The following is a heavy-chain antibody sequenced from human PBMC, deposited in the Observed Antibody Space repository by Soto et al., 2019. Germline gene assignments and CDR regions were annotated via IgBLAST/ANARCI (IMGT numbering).Heavy chain of an antibody. V-gene: IGHV3-33*01. D-gene: IGHD3-22*01. J-gene: IGHJ4*02. Sequence: PGGSLRLSCAASGFTFSSYGMHWVRQAPGKGLEWVAVIWYDGSNKYYADSVKGRFTISRDNSKNTLYLQMNSLRAEDTAVYYCASSYSYYYRFDYWGQGTLVTVSS. CDR2: IWYDGSNK. CDR1: GFTFSSYG. CDR3: ASSYSYYYRFDY.